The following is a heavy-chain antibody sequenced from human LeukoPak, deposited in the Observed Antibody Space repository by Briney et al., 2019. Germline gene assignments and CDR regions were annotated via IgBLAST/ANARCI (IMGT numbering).Heavy chain of an antibody. V-gene: IGHV1-8*01. CDR1: GYTFTSYD. Sequence: GASVKVSCKASGYTFTSYDINWVRQATGQGLEWMRWMNPNSGNTGYAQKFQGRVTMTRNTSISTAYMELNSLRSEDTAVYYCAILGYCTNGVCYTGTPETDYWGQGTLVTVSS. D-gene: IGHD2-8*01. CDR2: MNPNSGNT. J-gene: IGHJ4*02. CDR3: AILGYCTNGVCYTGTPETDY.